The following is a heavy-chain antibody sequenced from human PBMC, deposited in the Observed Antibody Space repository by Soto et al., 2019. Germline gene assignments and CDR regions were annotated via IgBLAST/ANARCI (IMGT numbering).Heavy chain of an antibody. CDR1: GGSFSGYY. V-gene: IGHV4-34*01. CDR3: ARTGYSSGWYKAAFDI. CDR2: INHSGNT. J-gene: IGHJ3*02. Sequence: SLTCAVYGGSFSGYYWSWIRQPPGKGLEWIGEINHSGNTNYSPSLKSRVTISVDTSKNQFSLKLSSVTAADTAVYYCARTGYSSGWYKAAFDIWGQGTMVTVSS. D-gene: IGHD6-19*01.